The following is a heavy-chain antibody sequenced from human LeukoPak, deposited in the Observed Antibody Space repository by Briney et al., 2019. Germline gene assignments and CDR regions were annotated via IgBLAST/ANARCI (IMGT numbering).Heavy chain of an antibody. CDR2: INSDGSST. Sequence: GGSLRLSCAASGFTFSSYWMHWVRQAPGKGLVWVSRINSDGSSTSYADSVKGRFTISRDNAKNTLYLQVNSLRAEDTAVYYCATRLPIVGAVGDAFDIWGQGTMVTVSS. V-gene: IGHV3-74*01. CDR1: GFTFSSYW. J-gene: IGHJ3*02. D-gene: IGHD1-26*01. CDR3: ATRLPIVGAVGDAFDI.